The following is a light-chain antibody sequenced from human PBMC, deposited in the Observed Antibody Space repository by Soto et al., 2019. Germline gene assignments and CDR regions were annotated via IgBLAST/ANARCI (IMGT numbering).Light chain of an antibody. CDR1: HFISIW. CDR2: KAS. CDR3: QQYNDYSPQT. J-gene: IGKJ1*01. Sequence: DIQMTQSPSTLSASVGDRVTITCRASHFISIWLAWYQQKPGQAPKLLIYKASSLESGVPSRFSGSGSGTEFTLTISSLQPDDFATYYCQQYNDYSPQTFGQGTKVEIK. V-gene: IGKV1-5*03.